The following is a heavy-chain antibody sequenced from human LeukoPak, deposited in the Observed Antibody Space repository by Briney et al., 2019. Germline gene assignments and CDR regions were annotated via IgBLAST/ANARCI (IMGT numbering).Heavy chain of an antibody. V-gene: IGHV3-23*01. J-gene: IGHJ4*02. CDR3: ANLADYYDSSGYPLYFDY. Sequence: GGSLRPSCAASGFTFSSYAMSWVRQAPGKGLEWVSAISGSGGSTYYADSVKGRFTISRDNSKNTLYPQMNSLRAEDTAVYYCANLADYYDSSGYPLYFDYWGQGTLVTVSS. D-gene: IGHD3-22*01. CDR2: ISGSGGST. CDR1: GFTFSSYA.